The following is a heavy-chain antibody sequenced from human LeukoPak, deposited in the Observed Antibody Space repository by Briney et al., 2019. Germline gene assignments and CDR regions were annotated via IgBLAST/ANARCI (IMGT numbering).Heavy chain of an antibody. V-gene: IGHV3-23*01. J-gene: IGHJ4*02. CDR3: VRDWAPASMQAAPFDC. CDR2: ISVSGNT. D-gene: IGHD2/OR15-2a*01. CDR1: GFTLSSYA. Sequence: GGSLTLSCAASGFTLSSYAMSWVRQGPAKGLERVSAISVSGNTYHADSGKRRFTISRYNAKNTLYLQMNSLRLEDTAVYYCVRDWAPASMQAAPFDCWGQGTLVTVSS.